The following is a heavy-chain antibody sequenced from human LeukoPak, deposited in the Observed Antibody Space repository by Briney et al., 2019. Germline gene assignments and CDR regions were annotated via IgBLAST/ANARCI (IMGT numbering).Heavy chain of an antibody. D-gene: IGHD6-13*01. CDR3: AKDATAAAGTVYMDV. CDR1: GFTFSNYW. J-gene: IGHJ6*03. V-gene: IGHV3-74*01. Sequence: GGSLRLSCAASGFTFSNYWMHWARQVPGKGLVWVSRINDDGSATFYADSVKGRFTISRDNAKNTLFLQINSLRAEDSAVYYCAKDATAAAGTVYMDVWGKGTTVTVSS. CDR2: INDDGSAT.